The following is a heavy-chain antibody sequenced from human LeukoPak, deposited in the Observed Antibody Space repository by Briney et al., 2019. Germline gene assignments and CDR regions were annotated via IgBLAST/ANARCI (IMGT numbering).Heavy chain of an antibody. Sequence: ASVKVSCKASGYTFTGYYMHWVRQAPGQGLEWMGWINPNSGGTNYAQKLQGRVAMTRDTSISTAYMELSRLRSDDTAVYYCASSGRRSPYNWFDPWGQGTLVTVSS. CDR3: ASSGRRSPYNWFDP. J-gene: IGHJ5*02. D-gene: IGHD3-10*01. CDR1: GYTFTGYY. CDR2: INPNSGGT. V-gene: IGHV1-2*02.